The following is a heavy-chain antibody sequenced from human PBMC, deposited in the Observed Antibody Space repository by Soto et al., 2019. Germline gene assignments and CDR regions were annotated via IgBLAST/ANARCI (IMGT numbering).Heavy chain of an antibody. V-gene: IGHV3-30*03. J-gene: IGHJ4*02. CDR1: GFTFSSYG. D-gene: IGHD5-18*01. CDR2: ISYDGGLQ. CDR3: GSGRGYGHASVPYS. Sequence: QAQLVESGGGVVQPGRSLRLSCAASGFTFSSYGMHWVRQAPGTGLEWVAVISYDGGLQHYADSVKGRFTISRDNSKNMVLLQMSSLRAEDTAVYYCGSGRGYGHASVPYSWGQGTLVSVSS.